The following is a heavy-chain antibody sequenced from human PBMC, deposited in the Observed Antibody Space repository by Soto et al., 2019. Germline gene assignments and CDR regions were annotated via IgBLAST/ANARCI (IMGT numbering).Heavy chain of an antibody. CDR3: AGGPNPYNFDY. CDR2: VSYSGNT. CDR1: GGSINNYK. J-gene: IGHJ4*02. Sequence: PSETLSLTCTVSGGSINNYKWSWIRQPPGKEPEWIGHVSYSGNTNYNPSLKSRVTISVDTSKNLFSLKLSSVTAADTALYYCAGGPNPYNFDYWGQGTLVTVSS. V-gene: IGHV4-59*01. D-gene: IGHD1-1*01.